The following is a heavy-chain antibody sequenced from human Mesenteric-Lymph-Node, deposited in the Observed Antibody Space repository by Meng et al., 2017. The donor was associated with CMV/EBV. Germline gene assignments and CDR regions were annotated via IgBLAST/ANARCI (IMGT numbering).Heavy chain of an antibody. CDR1: GFTFSDYY. V-gene: IGHV3-11*01. Sequence: GESLKISCAASGFTFSDYYMSWIRQAPGKGLEWLSYISNSGGTVYYPDSVKGRFTISRDNAKNSLYLQMKSLRAEDTAVYYCARASAGYCSGGSCYPVGKTYGMDVWGQGTTVTVSS. D-gene: IGHD2-15*01. CDR2: ISNSGGTV. J-gene: IGHJ6*02. CDR3: ARASAGYCSGGSCYPVGKTYGMDV.